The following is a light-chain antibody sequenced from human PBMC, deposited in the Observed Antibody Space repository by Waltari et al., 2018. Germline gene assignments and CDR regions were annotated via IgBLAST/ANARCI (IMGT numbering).Light chain of an antibody. CDR1: GGSVVNNF. CDR3: QSHVPNWVM. CDR2: EDD. V-gene: IGLV6-57*02. J-gene: IGLJ3*02. Sequence: MLTQPQSVSGSPGETITISCTGCGGSVVNNFVHWYQKRPASAPLTVLYEDDRRALGVPKRVSASFDTSSNSASLRISGLKPEDEAGDDCQSHVPNWVMCGGGTKLTVL.